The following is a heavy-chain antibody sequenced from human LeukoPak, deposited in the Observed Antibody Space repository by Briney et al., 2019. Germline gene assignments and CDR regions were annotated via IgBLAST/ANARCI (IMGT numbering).Heavy chain of an antibody. Sequence: SETLSLTCTVSGGSISSSYYYWGWIRQPPGKGLEWIGSIYYSGSTYYNPSLKSRVTISVDTSKNQFSLKLSSVTAADTAVYYCARLIIVGATRGDYWGQGTLVTVSS. J-gene: IGHJ4*02. CDR2: IYYSGST. CDR3: ARLIIVGATRGDY. CDR1: GGSISSSYYY. D-gene: IGHD1-26*01. V-gene: IGHV4-39*01.